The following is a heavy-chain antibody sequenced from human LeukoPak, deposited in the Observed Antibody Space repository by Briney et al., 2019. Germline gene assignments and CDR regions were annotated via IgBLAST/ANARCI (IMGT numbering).Heavy chain of an antibody. J-gene: IGHJ6*03. Sequence: GGSLRLSCAASGFTFSSYAMSWIRQAPGKGLEWVSYISNSGSTIYYADSVKGRFTISRDNAKNSLYLQMNSLRAEDTAVYYCARDLGILQRNMDVWGKGTTVTISS. D-gene: IGHD6-13*01. V-gene: IGHV3-11*01. CDR2: ISNSGSTI. CDR3: ARDLGILQRNMDV. CDR1: GFTFSSYA.